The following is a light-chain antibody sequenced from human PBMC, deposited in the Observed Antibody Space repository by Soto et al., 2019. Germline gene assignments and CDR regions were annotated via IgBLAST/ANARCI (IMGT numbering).Light chain of an antibody. J-gene: IGKJ1*01. Sequence: DIQMTQSPSSLSASVGARVTITCRASQGIRNDLGWYQQKPGKAPKRLIYAASSLQSEVPSRFSGRGSGTEFTLTISSLQPDDFAAYYCQQTYSTSTFGQGTKVDIK. CDR3: QQTYSTST. CDR1: QGIRND. V-gene: IGKV1-17*01. CDR2: AAS.